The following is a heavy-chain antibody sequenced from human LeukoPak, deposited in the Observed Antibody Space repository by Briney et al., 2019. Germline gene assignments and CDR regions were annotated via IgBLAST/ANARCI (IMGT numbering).Heavy chain of an antibody. CDR2: IYHSGST. V-gene: IGHV4-59*01. Sequence: SETLSLTCTLSGGSISTYYWSWIRQPPGKGLEWIGYIYHSGSTNYNPSLKSRVTISVDKSKNQFSLKLSSVTAADTDVYYCARGGGYASPIGYWGQGALVTASS. CDR3: ARGGGYASPIGY. CDR1: GGSISTYY. D-gene: IGHD5-12*01. J-gene: IGHJ4*02.